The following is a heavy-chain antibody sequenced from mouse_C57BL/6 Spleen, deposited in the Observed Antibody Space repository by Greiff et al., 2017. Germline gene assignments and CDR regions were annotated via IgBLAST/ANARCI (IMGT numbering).Heavy chain of an antibody. Sequence: SGAELVRPGASVTLSCKASGYTFTDYEMHWVKQTPVHGLEWIGAIDPETGGTAYNQKFKGKAILTADKSSSTAYMELRSLTSEDSAVYYCTNYGSSYWYFDVWGTGTTVTVSS. D-gene: IGHD1-1*01. J-gene: IGHJ1*03. CDR1: GYTFTDYE. CDR2: IDPETGGT. CDR3: TNYGSSYWYFDV. V-gene: IGHV1-15*01.